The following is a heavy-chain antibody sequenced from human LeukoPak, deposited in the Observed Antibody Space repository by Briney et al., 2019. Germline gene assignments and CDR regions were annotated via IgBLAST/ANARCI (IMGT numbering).Heavy chain of an antibody. D-gene: IGHD1-26*01. CDR3: ASTAYSGSYLVWADY. Sequence: SQTLSLTCTVSGGSISSGSYYWSWIRQPAGKGLEWIGRIYTSGSTNYNPSLKSRVTISVDTSKNQFSLKLSSVTAADRAVYYCASTAYSGSYLVWADYWGQGTLVTVSS. V-gene: IGHV4-61*02. J-gene: IGHJ4*02. CDR1: GGSISSGSYY. CDR2: IYTSGST.